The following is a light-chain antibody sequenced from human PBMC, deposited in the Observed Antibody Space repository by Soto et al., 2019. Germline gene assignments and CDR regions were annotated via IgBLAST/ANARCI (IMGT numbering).Light chain of an antibody. CDR3: QEYGSSPET. CDR2: GAS. Sequence: EIVLTQSPGTMSLSPGERDTLSCRASQSVTNNYLARYQPKPGQAPRLLIYGASSRATGIPDRFSGSGSETDFTLTISRLAPEDFAVYYCQEYGSSPETFGQGTKLEI. J-gene: IGKJ2*01. V-gene: IGKV3-20*01. CDR1: QSVTNNY.